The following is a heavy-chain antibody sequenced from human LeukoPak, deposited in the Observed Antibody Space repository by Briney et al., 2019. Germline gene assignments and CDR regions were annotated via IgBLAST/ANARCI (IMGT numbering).Heavy chain of an antibody. CDR3: AREGSAVTIFVS. J-gene: IGHJ4*02. CDR2: LNHSGPT. CDR1: GGSFSGYY. V-gene: IGHV4-34*01. Sequence: SETLSLTCAVYGGSFSGYYWRWIRQPPGEGLEWIGELNHSGPTNYTPSLMSRVTMSVDTSTNQFSLKVSSVPAAETAVYYCAREGSAVTIFVSCGQGALVTASS. D-gene: IGHD3-10*01.